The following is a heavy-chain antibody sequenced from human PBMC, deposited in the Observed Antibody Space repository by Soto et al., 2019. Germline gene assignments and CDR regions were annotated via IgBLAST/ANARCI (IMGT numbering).Heavy chain of an antibody. V-gene: IGHV1-24*01. D-gene: IGHD3-9*01. CDR1: GYTLTELS. J-gene: IGHJ5*02. Sequence: ASVKVSCKVSGYTLTELSMHWVRQAPGKGLEWMGGFDPEDGETIYAQKFQGRVTMTEDTSTDTAYMELSSLRSEDTAVYYCATVYDILTGYYYGFDPWGQGTLVTVSS. CDR3: ATVYDILTGYYYGFDP. CDR2: FDPEDGET.